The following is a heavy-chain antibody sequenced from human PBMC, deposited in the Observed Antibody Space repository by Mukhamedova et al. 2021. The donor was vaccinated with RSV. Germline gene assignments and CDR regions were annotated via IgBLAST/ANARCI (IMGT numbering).Heavy chain of an antibody. CDR3: ARGGYYYASSGYNAFDI. V-gene: IGHV1-69*01. CDR2: IIPIFGTA. Sequence: GLEWMGGIIPIFGTANYAQKFQGRVTITADESTSTAYMELSSLRSEDTAVYYCARGGYYYASSGYNAFDIWGQGTMVTVSS. D-gene: IGHD3-22*01. J-gene: IGHJ3*02.